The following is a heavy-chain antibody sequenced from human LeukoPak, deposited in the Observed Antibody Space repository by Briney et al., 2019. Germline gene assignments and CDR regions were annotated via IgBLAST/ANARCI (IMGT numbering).Heavy chain of an antibody. D-gene: IGHD3-10*01. J-gene: IGHJ3*02. CDR2: ISPNSGGT. CDR3: ARNIWFGESSDGFDI. V-gene: IGHV1-2*02. CDR1: GYTFTGYY. Sequence: ASVKVSCKASGYTFTGYYMHWVRQAPGQGLEWMGWISPNSGGTNYAQKFQGRVTMTRDTSISTAYMELSRLRSDDTAMYYCARNIWFGESSDGFDIWGQGTMVTVSS.